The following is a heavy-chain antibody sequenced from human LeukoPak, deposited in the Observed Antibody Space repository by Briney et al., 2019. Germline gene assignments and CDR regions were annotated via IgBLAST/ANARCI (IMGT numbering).Heavy chain of an antibody. D-gene: IGHD3-22*01. CDR3: ARDYSYYYDSSGYYRGHYYYYMDV. CDR2: ISSSSSYI. Sequence: PGGSPRLSCAASGFTFSSYSMNWVRQAPGKGLEWVSSISSSSSYIYYADSVKGRFTIPRENAKNSLYLQMNSLRAEDTAVYYCARDYSYYYDSSGYYRGHYYYYMDVGSKGTTVTVSS. J-gene: IGHJ6*03. CDR1: GFTFSSYS. V-gene: IGHV3-21*01.